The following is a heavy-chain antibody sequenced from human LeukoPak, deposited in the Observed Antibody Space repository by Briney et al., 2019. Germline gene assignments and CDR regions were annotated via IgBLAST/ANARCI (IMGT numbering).Heavy chain of an antibody. Sequence: GGSLRLSCAASGYTFSSYAMSGGRHPPGRGLEWGSVIGGSGDSTYYSDSVKGRFTISRDNSKNTLSLQLNSVTAEDTAVYYCGKLFGAATYSVYLQPWGQRTLVTVSS. D-gene: IGHD3-16*01. J-gene: IGHJ5*02. CDR1: GYTFSSYA. CDR2: IGGSGDST. CDR3: GKLFGAATYSVYLQP. V-gene: IGHV3-23*01.